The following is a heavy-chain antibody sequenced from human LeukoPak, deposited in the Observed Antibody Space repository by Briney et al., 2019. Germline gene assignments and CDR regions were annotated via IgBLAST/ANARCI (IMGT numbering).Heavy chain of an antibody. V-gene: IGHV4-59*08. Sequence: PSETLSLTCTVSGGSISGYYWSWIRQPPGKGLEWIGHIYYSGSTNYNPSLKSRVTISVDTSKNQFSLKLSSVTAADTAVYYCARRKHVLWFGELSGAFDIWGQGTMVTVSS. CDR3: ARRKHVLWFGELSGAFDI. CDR2: IYYSGST. D-gene: IGHD3-10*01. CDR1: GGSISGYY. J-gene: IGHJ3*02.